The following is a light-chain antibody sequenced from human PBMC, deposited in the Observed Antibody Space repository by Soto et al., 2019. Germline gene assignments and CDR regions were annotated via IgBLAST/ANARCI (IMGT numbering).Light chain of an antibody. Sequence: GGRVTITCRASQDIRSDLGWFQQKPGKAPKRLIYAASTLESGVPSRFSGSRSGTEFTLTISSLQPEDFATYYCLQHNSYPFTFGPGTKVDIK. CDR1: QDIRSD. CDR3: LQHNSYPFT. V-gene: IGKV1-17*01. J-gene: IGKJ3*01. CDR2: AAS.